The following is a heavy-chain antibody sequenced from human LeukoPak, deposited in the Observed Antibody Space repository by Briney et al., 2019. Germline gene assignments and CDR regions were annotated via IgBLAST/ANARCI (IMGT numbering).Heavy chain of an antibody. Sequence: PSETLSLTCTVSGGSISSYYWSWIRQPPGKGLEWIGYIYYSGSTNYNPSLKSRVTISLDTSRNQFSLKLNSVTAADTAVYYCAKSNGYGLVDIWGQGTMVTVSS. CDR3: AKSNGYGLVDI. CDR2: IYYSGST. J-gene: IGHJ3*02. D-gene: IGHD3-10*01. CDR1: GGSISSYY. V-gene: IGHV4-59*12.